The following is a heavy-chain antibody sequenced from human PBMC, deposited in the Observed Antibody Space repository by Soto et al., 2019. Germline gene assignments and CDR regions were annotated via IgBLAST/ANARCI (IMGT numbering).Heavy chain of an antibody. CDR1: GVSISGYY. D-gene: IGHD3-10*01. Sequence: SETLSLTCIVSGVSISGYYWSWIRQPPGKGLEWIVYIYYSGSTNYNPSLKSRVTMSVDTSRNQFSLKLSSVTAAGTAVYYCARRYGGGFDYWGPGTLVTVSS. CDR2: IYYSGST. V-gene: IGHV4-59*08. J-gene: IGHJ4*02. CDR3: ARRYGGGFDY.